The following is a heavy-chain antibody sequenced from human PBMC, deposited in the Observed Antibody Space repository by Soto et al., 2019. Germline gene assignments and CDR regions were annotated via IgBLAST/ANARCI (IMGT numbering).Heavy chain of an antibody. Sequence: QVQLQESGPGLVKPSQTLSLTCTVSGGSISSGGYYWSWIRQHPGKGLEWIGYIYYSGSTYYNPSLKSRVTLSLDPXKNQFSLKLSSVTAADTAVYYCASVFSDSSSFFDPWGQGTLVTVSS. V-gene: IGHV4-31*03. CDR1: GGSISSGGYY. CDR2: IYYSGST. D-gene: IGHD6-13*01. CDR3: ASVFSDSSSFFDP. J-gene: IGHJ5*02.